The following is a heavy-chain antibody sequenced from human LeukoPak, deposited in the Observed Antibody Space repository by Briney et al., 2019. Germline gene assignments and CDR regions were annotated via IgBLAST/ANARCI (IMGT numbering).Heavy chain of an antibody. CDR2: IKSKSDGGAT. J-gene: IGHJ4*02. Sequence: GGSLRLSCAASGFTFSYAWLSWVRQPPGKGLEWVGRIKSKSDGGATDYATPVKGRFTIWRDDPKDTLHLQMNSLKTEDTAVYYCATDTEGLDYWSQGTLVTVSS. CDR3: ATDTEGLDY. V-gene: IGHV3-15*01. CDR1: GFTFSYAW.